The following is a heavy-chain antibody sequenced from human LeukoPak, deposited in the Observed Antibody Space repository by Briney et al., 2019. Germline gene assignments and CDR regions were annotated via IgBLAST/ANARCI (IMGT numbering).Heavy chain of an antibody. CDR3: TTVLKVDYYGSEN. Sequence: PGRSLRLSCAASGFTFSSYGMHWVRQAPGKGLEWVGRIKSKTDGGTTDYAAPVKGRFTISRDDSKNTLYLQMNSLKTEDTAVYYCTTVLKVDYYGSENWGQGTLVTVSS. J-gene: IGHJ4*02. CDR2: IKSKTDGGTT. CDR1: GFTFSSYG. V-gene: IGHV3-15*01. D-gene: IGHD3-10*01.